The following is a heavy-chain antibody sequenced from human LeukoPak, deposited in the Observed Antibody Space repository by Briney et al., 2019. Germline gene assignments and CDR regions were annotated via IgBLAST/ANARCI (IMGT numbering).Heavy chain of an antibody. Sequence: GASVKVSCKASGYTFTGYYMHWVRQAPGQGLEWMGWINPNSGGTNYAQKFQGRVTMTRDTSISTAYMELSRLRSDDTAVYYCARDQRDVVVPAAIAFDYWGQGTLVTVSS. D-gene: IGHD2-2*02. CDR3: ARDQRDVVVPAAIAFDY. CDR1: GYTFTGYY. V-gene: IGHV1-2*02. CDR2: INPNSGGT. J-gene: IGHJ4*02.